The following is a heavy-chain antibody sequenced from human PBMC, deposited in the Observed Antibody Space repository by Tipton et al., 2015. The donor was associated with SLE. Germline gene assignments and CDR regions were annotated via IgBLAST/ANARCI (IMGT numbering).Heavy chain of an antibody. D-gene: IGHD3-22*01. CDR2: VSYDGSHK. CDR3: ARGGLTMIKTLYGMDV. V-gene: IGHV3-30*04. J-gene: IGHJ6*02. Sequence: SLRLSCAASGFTFSSYAMHWVRQAPGKGLEWVSVVSYDGSHKYFADSVKGRFTISRDESKNTMYLQMNSLRAEDTAVYYCARGGLTMIKTLYGMDVWGQGTTVTVSS. CDR1: GFTFSSYA.